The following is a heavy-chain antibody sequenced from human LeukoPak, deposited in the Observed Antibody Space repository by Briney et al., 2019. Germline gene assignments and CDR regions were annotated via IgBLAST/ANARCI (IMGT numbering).Heavy chain of an antibody. Sequence: ASVKVSCKASGYTFTSYGISWVRQAPGQGLEWMGWISAYNGNTNCAQKLQGRVTMTTDTSTSTAYMDLRSLRSDDTAVYYCARDQAATNTQVRFCLDWGQGTLVTVSS. CDR1: GYTFTSYG. CDR2: ISAYNGNT. CDR3: ARDQAATNTQVRFCLD. V-gene: IGHV1-18*01. J-gene: IGHJ4*02. D-gene: IGHD3-9*01.